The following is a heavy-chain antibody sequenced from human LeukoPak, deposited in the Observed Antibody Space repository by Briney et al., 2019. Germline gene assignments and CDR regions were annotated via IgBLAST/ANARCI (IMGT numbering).Heavy chain of an antibody. Sequence: GASVKVSCKASGGTFSSYAISWVQQAPGQGLEWMGRIIPIFGTANYAQKFQGRVTITTDESTSTAYMELSSLRSEDAAVYYCAKGYPYYYYMDVWGKGTTVTVSS. CDR1: GGTFSSYA. CDR2: IIPIFGTA. J-gene: IGHJ6*03. D-gene: IGHD2-15*01. V-gene: IGHV1-69*05. CDR3: AKGYPYYYYMDV.